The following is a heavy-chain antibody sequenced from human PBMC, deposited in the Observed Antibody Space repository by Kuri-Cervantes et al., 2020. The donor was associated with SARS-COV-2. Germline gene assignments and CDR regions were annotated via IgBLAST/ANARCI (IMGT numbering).Heavy chain of an antibody. CDR2: IYYSGST. CDR1: GGPISSGGYY. J-gene: IGHJ5*02. Sequence: SQTLSLTCAVSGGPISSGGYYWSWIRQHPGRGLEWIGYIYYSGSTYYNPSLKSRVTISVDTSKNQFSLKLSSVTAADTAVYYCARASITIFGVVIGWFDPWGQGTLVTVSS. V-gene: IGHV4-31*02. CDR3: ARASITIFGVVIGWFDP. D-gene: IGHD3-3*01.